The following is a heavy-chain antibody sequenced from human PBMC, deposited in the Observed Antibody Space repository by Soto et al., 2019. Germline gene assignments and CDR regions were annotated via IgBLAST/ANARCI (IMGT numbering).Heavy chain of an antibody. J-gene: IGHJ4*02. CDR1: GFTFSSYA. CDR3: ANPPERRKQWLEGGPTPFDY. D-gene: IGHD6-19*01. CDR2: ISGSGGST. V-gene: IGHV3-23*01. Sequence: EVQLLESGGGLVQPGGSLRLSCAASGFTFSSYAMSWVRQAPGKGLEWVSAISGSGGSTYYADSVKGRFTISRDNSKNTLYLQMNSLRAEDTAVYYCANPPERRKQWLEGGPTPFDYWGQGTLVTVSS.